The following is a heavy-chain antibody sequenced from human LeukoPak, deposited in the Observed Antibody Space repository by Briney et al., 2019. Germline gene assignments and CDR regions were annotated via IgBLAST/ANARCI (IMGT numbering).Heavy chain of an antibody. CDR1: GYTFTSYY. J-gene: IGHJ5*02. CDR3: ARWRRYNINWFDP. Sequence: GASVKVSCKASGYTFTSYYMHWVRQAPGQGLEWMGIINPSGGSTSYAQKFRGRVTMTRDTSISTAYMELSRLRSDDTAVYYCARWRRYNINWFDPWGQGTLVTVSS. D-gene: IGHD3-9*01. V-gene: IGHV1-46*01. CDR2: INPSGGST.